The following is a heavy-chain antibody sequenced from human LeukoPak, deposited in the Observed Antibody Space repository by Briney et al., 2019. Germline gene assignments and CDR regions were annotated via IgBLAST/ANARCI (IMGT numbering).Heavy chain of an antibody. Sequence: SETLSLTCAVYGGSFSGYYWSWIRQPPGKGLEWIGEINHSGSTNYNPSLKSRVTISVDTSKNQFSLKLSSVTAADTAVYYCTRDDGPSGSRVGWFDPWGQGTLVTVSS. CDR2: INHSGST. CDR1: GGSFSGYY. J-gene: IGHJ5*02. V-gene: IGHV4-34*01. CDR3: TRDDGPSGSRVGWFDP. D-gene: IGHD1-26*01.